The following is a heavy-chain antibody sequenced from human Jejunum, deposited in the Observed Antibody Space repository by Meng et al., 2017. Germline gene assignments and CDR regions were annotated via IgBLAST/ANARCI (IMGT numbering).Heavy chain of an antibody. D-gene: IGHD5-18*01. CDR2: INSDGSIT. CDR3: ARMGGYTYTYWFDP. CDR1: GITLSGFW. J-gene: IGHJ5*02. V-gene: IGHV3-74*01. Sequence: GGSLRLSCVASGITLSGFWVHWVRQVPGKGLVWVARINSDGSITEYADSVKGRFTLSRDNAKNTASLQMNSLRVDDTAVYYCARMGGYTYTYWFDPWGQGTLVTVSS.